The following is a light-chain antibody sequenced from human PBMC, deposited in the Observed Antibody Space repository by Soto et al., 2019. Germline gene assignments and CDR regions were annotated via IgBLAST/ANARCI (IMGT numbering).Light chain of an antibody. CDR1: SSNIGAGYD. J-gene: IGLJ2*01. CDR3: QSYASSLSVV. CDR2: GNS. Sequence: QAVLTQPPSVSGAPGKRVTISCTGSSSNIGAGYDVHWYQQLPGTAPKLLIYGNSNRPSGVPDRFSGSKSGTSASLAITGLQAEDEADYYCQSYASSLSVVFGGVTKLTVL. V-gene: IGLV1-40*01.